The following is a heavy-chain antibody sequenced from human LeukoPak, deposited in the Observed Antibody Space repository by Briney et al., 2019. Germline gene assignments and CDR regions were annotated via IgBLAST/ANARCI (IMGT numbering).Heavy chain of an antibody. J-gene: IGHJ3*02. CDR2: INTDGSSI. D-gene: IGHD3-22*01. CDR3: ARGGYYRHDAFDI. V-gene: IGHV3-74*01. CDR1: GFTYSSYW. Sequence: GGPLRLSCAASGFTYSSYWIHWVRQAPGKGLVWVSHINTDGSSISYADSVKGQFTISRDNTENTLYLQMTSLRAEDTAVYYCARGGYYRHDAFDIWGQGTMVTVSS.